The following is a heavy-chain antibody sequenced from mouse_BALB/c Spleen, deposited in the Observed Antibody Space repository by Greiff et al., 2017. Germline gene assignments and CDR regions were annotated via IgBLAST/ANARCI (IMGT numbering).Heavy chain of an antibody. V-gene: IGHV2-2*02. J-gene: IGHJ4*01. Sequence: QVHVKQSGPGLVQPSQSLSITCTVSGFSLTSYGVHWVRQSPGKGLEWLGVIWSGGSTDYNAAFISRLSISKDNSKSQVFFKMNSLQANDTAIYYCARKEKTTTSMDYWGQGTSVTVSS. CDR3: ARKEKTTTSMDY. D-gene: IGHD5-5*01. CDR1: GFSLTSYG. CDR2: IWSGGST.